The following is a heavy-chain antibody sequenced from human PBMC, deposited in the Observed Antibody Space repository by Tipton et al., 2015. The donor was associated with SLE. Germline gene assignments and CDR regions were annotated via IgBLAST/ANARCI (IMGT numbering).Heavy chain of an antibody. V-gene: IGHV3-15*07. D-gene: IGHD4-11*01. CDR1: GFTFSNAW. Sequence: SLRLSCAASGFTFSNAWMNWVRQAPGKGLEWVGRIKSRTDGETTDYAAPVKGRFTISRDDSRSTVFLQMSSLQPEDTAIYYCTTYSLMGRPPYSWFDPWGQGTRVTVSS. J-gene: IGHJ5*02. CDR3: TTYSLMGRPPYSWFDP. CDR2: IKSRTDGETT.